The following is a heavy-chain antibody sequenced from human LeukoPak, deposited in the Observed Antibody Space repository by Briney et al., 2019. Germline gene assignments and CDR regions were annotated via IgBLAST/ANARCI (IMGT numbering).Heavy chain of an antibody. V-gene: IGHV3-21*01. D-gene: IGHD6-13*01. J-gene: IGHJ4*02. CDR3: ASEAAVVDY. CDR1: GFTFSSYE. Sequence: GGSLRLSCAASGFTFSSYEMNWVRQAPGKGLEWVSSISSSSSYIYYADSVKGRFTISRDNAKNSLYLQMNSLRAEDTAVYYCASEAAVVDYWGQGTLVTVSS. CDR2: ISSSSSYI.